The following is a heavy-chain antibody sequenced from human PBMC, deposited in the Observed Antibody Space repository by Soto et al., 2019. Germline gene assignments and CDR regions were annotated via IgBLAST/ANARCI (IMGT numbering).Heavy chain of an antibody. CDR1: GGTFSSDA. CDR2: IIPTSGTA. D-gene: IGHD2-15*01. J-gene: IGHJ6*02. Sequence: SVKVSCKASGGTFSSDAFSWVRQAPGQGLEWMGGIIPTSGTANYAQKFQGRATITADESTSTAYMELSSLTSEDTDVYFCARGQGYCSGGICYYYYYGMDVWGQGTTVTVSS. CDR3: ARGQGYCSGGICYYYYYGMDV. V-gene: IGHV1-69*13.